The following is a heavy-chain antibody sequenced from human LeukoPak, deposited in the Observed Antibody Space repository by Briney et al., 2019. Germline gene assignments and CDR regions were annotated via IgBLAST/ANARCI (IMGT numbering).Heavy chain of an antibody. Sequence: SETLSLTCTVSGGSISSYYWSWIRQPAGKGLEWIGYIYYSGSTNYNPSLKSRVTISVDTSKNQFSLKLSSVTAADTAVYYCARDYSNYVFDYWGQGTLATVSS. CDR3: ARDYSNYVFDY. CDR2: IYYSGST. D-gene: IGHD4-11*01. V-gene: IGHV4-59*01. CDR1: GGSISSYY. J-gene: IGHJ4*02.